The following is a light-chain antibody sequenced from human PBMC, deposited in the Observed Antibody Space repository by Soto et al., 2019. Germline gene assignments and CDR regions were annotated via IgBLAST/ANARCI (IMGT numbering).Light chain of an antibody. CDR3: QQYYSYPRT. J-gene: IGKJ1*01. Sequence: AIRMTQSPSSFSASTGDRVTITCRASQGISSYLAWYQQKPGKAPKLLIYAASTLQSGVPSRFSGSGSGTDCTLTISCLQSEDFATYYCQQYYSYPRTFGQGTKVEIK. CDR1: QGISSY. CDR2: AAS. V-gene: IGKV1-8*01.